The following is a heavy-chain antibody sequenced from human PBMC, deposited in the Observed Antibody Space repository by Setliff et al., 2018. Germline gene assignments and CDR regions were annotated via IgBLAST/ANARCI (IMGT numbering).Heavy chain of an antibody. CDR2: TIPDFGTT. D-gene: IGHD5-18*01. CDR1: GGTFSSYG. J-gene: IGHJ6*03. Sequence: SVKVSCKASGGTFSSYGISWVRQAPGQGLEWLGGTIPDFGTTNYAQEFQGRVTIITDESTSTAYMELSSLRFEDTAVYYCAREGVDTRSSTDYRYYMDLWGKGTTVTV. V-gene: IGHV1-69*05. CDR3: AREGVDTRSSTDYRYYMDL.